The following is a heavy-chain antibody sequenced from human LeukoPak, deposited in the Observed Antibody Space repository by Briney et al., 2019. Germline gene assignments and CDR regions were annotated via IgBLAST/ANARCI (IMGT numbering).Heavy chain of an antibody. D-gene: IGHD3-10*01. CDR3: ARVRITMVRGVTAEYYFDY. V-gene: IGHV3-13*01. CDR2: IGTAGDT. Sequence: PGGSLRLSCAASGFTFSSYDMHWVRQAIGKGLEWVSAIGTAGDTYYPGSVKGRFTISRENAKNSLYLQMTSLRAEDTAVYYCARVRITMVRGVTAEYYFDYWGQGTLVTVSS. CDR1: GFTFSSYD. J-gene: IGHJ4*02.